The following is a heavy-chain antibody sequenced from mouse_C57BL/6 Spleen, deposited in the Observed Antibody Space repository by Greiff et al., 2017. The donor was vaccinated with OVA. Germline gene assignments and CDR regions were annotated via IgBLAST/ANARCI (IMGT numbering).Heavy chain of an antibody. J-gene: IGHJ4*01. V-gene: IGHV1-52*01. CDR3: ARGGLRLQAMDY. CDR2: IDPSDSET. CDR1: GYTFTSYW. Sequence: QVQLQQPGAELVRPGSSVKLSCKASGYTFTSYWMHWVKQRPIQGLEWIGNIDPSDSETHYNQKFKDKATLTVDTSSSTAYMQLSSLTSEDSAVYYCARGGLRLQAMDYWGQGTSVTVSS. D-gene: IGHD3-2*02.